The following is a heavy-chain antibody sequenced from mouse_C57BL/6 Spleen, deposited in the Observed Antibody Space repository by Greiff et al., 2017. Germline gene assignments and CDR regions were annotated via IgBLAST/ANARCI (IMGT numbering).Heavy chain of an antibody. D-gene: IGHD2-5*01. CDR3: ARGSNYVGDFGC. CDR2: VNTGSGGT. V-gene: IGHV1-54*01. J-gene: IGHJ2*01. CDR1: GYAFTNYL. Sequence: QVQLQQSGAELVRPGTSVKVSCKASGYAFTNYLIEWVKQRPGQGLEWIGVVNTGSGGTNYNEKFKGKATLTAAKSSSTAYMQLSSLTSEDSAVYFCARGSNYVGDFGCWGQGTTLTVSS.